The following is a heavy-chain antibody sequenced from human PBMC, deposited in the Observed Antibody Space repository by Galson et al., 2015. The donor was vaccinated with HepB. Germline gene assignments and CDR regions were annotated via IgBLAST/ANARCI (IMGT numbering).Heavy chain of an antibody. CDR2: ISSSSSYI. CDR3: ARALDHEIDYGDYSPPCFDY. Sequence: SLRLSCAASGFTFSSYSINWVRQAPGKGLEWVSSISSSSSYIYYADSVKGRFTISRDNAKNSLYLQMNSLRAEDTAVYYCARALDHEIDYGDYSPPCFDYWGQGTLVTVSS. J-gene: IGHJ4*02. CDR1: GFTFSSYS. D-gene: IGHD4-17*01. V-gene: IGHV3-21*01.